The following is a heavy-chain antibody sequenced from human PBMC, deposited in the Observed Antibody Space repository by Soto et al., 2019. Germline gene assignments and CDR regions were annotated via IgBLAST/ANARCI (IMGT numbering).Heavy chain of an antibody. CDR1: GSRFTAHF. D-gene: IGHD6-13*01. V-gene: IGHV1-2*02. CDR3: ARGGSWYET. CDR2: INPNSGDT. Sequence: QVQLVQSGAEVKRSGASVKVSCKASGSRFTAHFMHWVRQAPGQGLEWMGWINPNSGDTNYSPKFQGRVTMTRDTSTVTVYMELRSLTSYDTAVYYCARGGSWYETWGQGTRVAVSS. J-gene: IGHJ5*02.